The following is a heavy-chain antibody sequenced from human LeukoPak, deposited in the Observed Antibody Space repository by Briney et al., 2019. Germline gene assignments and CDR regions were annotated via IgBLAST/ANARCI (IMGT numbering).Heavy chain of an antibody. V-gene: IGHV3-74*01. J-gene: IGHJ3*02. CDR3: ARGSFGPDI. Sequence: PGGSLRLCCAASGFTFNNFWMHWVRQAPGKGLVWVSRVNNKGTETVYADSVKGRFTISRDNAKNTLYLQMNSLGAEDTAIYYCARGSFGPDIWGRGTMVTVSS. D-gene: IGHD3/OR15-3a*01. CDR2: VNNKGTET. CDR1: GFTFNNFW.